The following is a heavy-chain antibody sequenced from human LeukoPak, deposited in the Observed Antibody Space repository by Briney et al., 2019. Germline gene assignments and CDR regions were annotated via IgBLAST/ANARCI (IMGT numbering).Heavy chain of an antibody. D-gene: IGHD6-19*01. V-gene: IGHV3-7*01. J-gene: IGHJ6*02. CDR2: IQQDGSEK. CDR3: ARDSAVATYYGVDV. Sequence: GGSLRLSCGASGFAFRNYWMSWVRQAPGKGLEWVANIQQDGSEKNYIDSVQGRFTITRDNAKTSLYLQMTSLRAEDTAVYYCARDSAVATYYGVDVWGQGTTVTVSS. CDR1: GFAFRNYW.